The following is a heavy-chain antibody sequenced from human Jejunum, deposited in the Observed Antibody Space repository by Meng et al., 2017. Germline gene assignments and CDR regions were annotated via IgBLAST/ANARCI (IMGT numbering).Heavy chain of an antibody. D-gene: IGHD3-10*01. J-gene: IGHJ6*01. V-gene: IGHV4-31*03. CDR2: IDFSGTA. CDR1: GASVSTNSYY. CDR3: ARGSYYYGPGSSTPYYQYAMGV. Sequence: SETLSLTCNVSGASVSTNSYYWSWIRQSPGKSLEWTGYIDFSGTAFYNPSLMSRVAISVDTSKNQFSLKLRSVTAADTAVYYCARGSYYYGPGSSTPYYQYAMGVWGQGTTVTVSS.